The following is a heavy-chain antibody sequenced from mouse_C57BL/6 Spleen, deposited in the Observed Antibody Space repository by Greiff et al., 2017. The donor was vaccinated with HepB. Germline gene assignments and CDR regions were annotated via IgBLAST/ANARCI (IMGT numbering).Heavy chain of an antibody. Sequence: VQLKESGAELVRPGASVKLSCTASGFNIKDYYMHWVKQRPEQGLEWIGRIDPEDGDTEYAPKFQGKATMTADTSSNTAYLQLSSLTSEDTAVYYCTPASTVVNYFDYWGQGTTLTVSS. CDR1: GFNIKDYY. CDR2: IDPEDGDT. V-gene: IGHV14-1*01. CDR3: TPASTVVNYFDY. J-gene: IGHJ2*01. D-gene: IGHD1-1*01.